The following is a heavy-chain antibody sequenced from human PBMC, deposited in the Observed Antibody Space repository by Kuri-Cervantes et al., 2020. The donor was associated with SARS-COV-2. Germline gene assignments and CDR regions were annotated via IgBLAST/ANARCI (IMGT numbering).Heavy chain of an antibody. CDR3: AREDLSVVVPAAFFDY. CDR2: IYYSGST. V-gene: IGHV4-59*12. J-gene: IGHJ4*02. D-gene: IGHD2-2*01. CDR1: GGSISSYY. Sequence: GSLRLSCTVSGGSISSYYWSWIRQPPGKGLEWIGSIYYSGSTNYNPSLKSRVTISVDTSKNQFSLKLSSVTAADTAVYYCAREDLSVVVPAAFFDYWGQGTLVTVSS.